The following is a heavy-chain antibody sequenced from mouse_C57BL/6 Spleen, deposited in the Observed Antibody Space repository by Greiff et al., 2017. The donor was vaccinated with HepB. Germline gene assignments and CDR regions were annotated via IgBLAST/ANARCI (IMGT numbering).Heavy chain of an antibody. CDR1: GYTFTSYT. CDR2: INPSSGYT. V-gene: IGHV1-4*01. Sequence: VQLQQSGAELARPGASVKMSCKASGYTFTSYTMHWVKQRPGPGLEWIGYINPSSGYTKYNQKFKDKATLTADKSSSTAYMHLSSLTSEDAAVYYCATITTVVARGFDYWGQGTTLTVSS. J-gene: IGHJ2*01. CDR3: ATITTVVARGFDY. D-gene: IGHD1-1*01.